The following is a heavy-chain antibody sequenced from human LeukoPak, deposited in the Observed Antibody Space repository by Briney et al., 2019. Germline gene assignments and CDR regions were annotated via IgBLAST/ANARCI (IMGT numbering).Heavy chain of an antibody. J-gene: IGHJ4*02. V-gene: IGHV3-23*01. CDR1: GFTFSSYA. CDR2: ISGSAGST. D-gene: IGHD1-20*01. Sequence: GGSLRLSCAASGFTFSSYAMSWVRQAPGKGLEWVSGISGSAGSTYYADSVKGRFTISRDNSKNTLYLQMNSLRVEDTAVYYCAKDMYNWSRPTHFDYWGQGTLVTVSS. CDR3: AKDMYNWSRPTHFDY.